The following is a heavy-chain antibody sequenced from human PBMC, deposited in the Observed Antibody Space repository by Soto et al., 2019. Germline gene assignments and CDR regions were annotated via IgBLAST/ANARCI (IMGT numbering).Heavy chain of an antibody. CDR2: ISHDGSNQ. Sequence: QVQLVESGGGVVQPGRSLRLSCAPSGFSFSDFGMHWVRQAPGKGLEWVAAISHDGSNQYNGDSVKGRFSISRDHSNNRLYLKMNNLRVEDSAIYFCAKETRSRAVTATRVNGMDVWGQGTTVTVSS. V-gene: IGHV3-30*18. D-gene: IGHD2-21*02. CDR1: GFSFSDFG. CDR3: AKETRSRAVTATRVNGMDV. J-gene: IGHJ6*02.